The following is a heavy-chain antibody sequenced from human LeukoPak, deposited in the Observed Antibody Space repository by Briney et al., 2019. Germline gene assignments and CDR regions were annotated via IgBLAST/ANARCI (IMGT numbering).Heavy chain of an antibody. Sequence: HPGGSLRLSCAFSGFTFSSYWMSWVRQAPGKGLEWVANIKQDGSDKYYVGSVKGRFTISRDNAKNSLYLQMNSLRAEDTAVYYCTRPSGGYSYDYWGQGTLVTVSS. CDR2: IKQDGSDK. CDR3: TRPSGGYSYDY. CDR1: GFTFSSYW. V-gene: IGHV3-7*01. D-gene: IGHD5-18*01. J-gene: IGHJ4*02.